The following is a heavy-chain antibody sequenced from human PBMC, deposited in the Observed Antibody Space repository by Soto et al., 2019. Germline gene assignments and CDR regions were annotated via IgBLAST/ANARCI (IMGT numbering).Heavy chain of an antibody. CDR2: IIPILGIA. Sequence: QVQLVQSGAEVKKPGSSVKVSCKASGGTFSSYTISWVRQAPGQGLEWMGRIIPILGIANYAPKFQGSVTITADKSTSTAYRELSSLRSEDTAVYYCASSIRVDYYYYGMDVWGQGTTVTVSS. V-gene: IGHV1-69*02. CDR1: GGTFSSYT. D-gene: IGHD2-2*01. CDR3: ASSIRVDYYYYGMDV. J-gene: IGHJ6*02.